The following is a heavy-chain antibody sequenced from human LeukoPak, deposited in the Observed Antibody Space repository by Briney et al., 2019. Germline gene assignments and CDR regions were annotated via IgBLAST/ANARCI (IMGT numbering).Heavy chain of an antibody. D-gene: IGHD2-15*01. CDR1: GGSIRSYY. CDR2: IYYSGST. J-gene: IGHJ6*04. V-gene: IGHV4-59*01. CDR3: ARESVVVAATTYYYYGMDV. Sequence: SETLSLTCTVSGGSIRSYYWSWIRQPPGKGLEWIGYIYYSGSTNYNPSLKSRVTISVDTSKNQFSLKLSSVTAADTAVYYCARESVVVAATTYYYYGMDVWGKGTTVTVSS.